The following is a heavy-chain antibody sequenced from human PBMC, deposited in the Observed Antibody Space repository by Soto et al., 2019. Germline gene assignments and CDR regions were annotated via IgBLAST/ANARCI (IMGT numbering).Heavy chain of an antibody. D-gene: IGHD2-15*01. CDR2: IYYSGST. CDR1: GGSISSYY. V-gene: IGHV4-59*01. Sequence: SETLSLTCTISGGSISSYYWSWIRQPPGKGLEWIGYIYYSGSTNYNPSLKSRVTISVDTSKNQFSLKLSSVTAADTAVYYCASALYCSGGSCSFDPWGQGTLVTVSS. J-gene: IGHJ5*02. CDR3: ASALYCSGGSCSFDP.